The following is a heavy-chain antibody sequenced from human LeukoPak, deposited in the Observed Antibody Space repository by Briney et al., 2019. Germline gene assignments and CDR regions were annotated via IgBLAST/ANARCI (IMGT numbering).Heavy chain of an antibody. D-gene: IGHD3-3*01. CDR1: GGSISSGGYY. CDR3: ASTEILEDPRGWFDP. J-gene: IGHJ5*02. V-gene: IGHV4-30-2*01. CDR2: IYHSGST. Sequence: SETLSLTCTVSGGSISSGGYYWSWIRQPPGKGLEWIGYIYHSGSTYYNPSLKSRVTISVDRSKNQFSLKLSSVTAADAAVYYCASTEILEDPRGWFDPWGQGTLVTVSS.